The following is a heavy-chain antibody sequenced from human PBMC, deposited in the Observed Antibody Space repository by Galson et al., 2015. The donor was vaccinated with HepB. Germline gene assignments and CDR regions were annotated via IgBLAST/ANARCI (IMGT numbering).Heavy chain of an antibody. CDR1: GGSISSSTYY. V-gene: IGHV4-39*01. CDR3: ARRTGTPDWYFAL. D-gene: IGHD4-17*01. J-gene: IGHJ2*01. Sequence: SETLSLTCTVSGGSISSSTYYWAWIRQPPGQGLEWIGTIYYTGSTYYSPSLKSRVTISVDTSKNQFSLKLTSVTAADTAVYYCARRTGTPDWYFALWGRGTLVTGSS. CDR2: IYYTGST.